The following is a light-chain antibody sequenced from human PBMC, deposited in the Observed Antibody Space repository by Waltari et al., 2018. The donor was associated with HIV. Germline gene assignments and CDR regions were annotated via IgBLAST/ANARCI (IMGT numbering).Light chain of an antibody. CDR3: QSYDTKTHWV. V-gene: IGLV6-57*01. CDR1: SGSIGSNY. Sequence: NFMLTQPHSVSGSAGKTVTISCTRDSGSIGSNYVQWFQQRPGSSPRTLIFEDNQRPSGVSDRFPASIDSSSNSASLTISGLKTEDEGHYYCQSYDTKTHWVFGGGSKLTVL. CDR2: EDN. J-gene: IGLJ3*02.